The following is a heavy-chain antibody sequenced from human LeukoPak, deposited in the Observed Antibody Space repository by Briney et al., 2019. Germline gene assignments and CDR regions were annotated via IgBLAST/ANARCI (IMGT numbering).Heavy chain of an antibody. CDR1: GGSISSGGYY. CDR2: IYYSGST. V-gene: IGHV4-31*03. CDR3: AREDSNLGSY. Sequence: PSETLSLTCTVSGGSISSGGYYWSWFRQHQGKGLEWIGYIYYSGSTYYNPSLKSRVTISVDTSKNQFSLKLSSVTAADTAVYYCAREDSNLGSYWGQGTLVTVSS. D-gene: IGHD4-11*01. J-gene: IGHJ4*02.